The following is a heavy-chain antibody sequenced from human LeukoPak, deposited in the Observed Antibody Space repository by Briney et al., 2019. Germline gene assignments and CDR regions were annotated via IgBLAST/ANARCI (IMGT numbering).Heavy chain of an antibody. CDR2: IYYSGST. Sequence: SETLSLTCTLSGGSLSGGDYYWSWIRQPPGKGLEWIGYIYYSGSTYYNPSLKSRVTISVDTSKNQFSLKLSSVTAADTAVYYCARVFFLRYYFDYWGQGTLVTVSS. J-gene: IGHJ4*02. CDR1: GGSLSGGDYY. CDR3: ARVFFLRYYFDY. V-gene: IGHV4-30-4*01. D-gene: IGHD5-12*01.